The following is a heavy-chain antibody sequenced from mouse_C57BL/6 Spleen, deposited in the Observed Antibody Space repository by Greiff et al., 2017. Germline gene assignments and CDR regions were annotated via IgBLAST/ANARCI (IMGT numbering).Heavy chain of an antibody. V-gene: IGHV3-6*01. D-gene: IGHD3-2*02. CDR2: ISYDGSN. Sequence: EVQLQQSGPGLVKPSQSLSLTCSVTGYSITSGYYWNWIRQLPGNKLEWMGYISYDGSNNYNQSLKNRISITRDTSKNQFFLKLNSVTTEDTATYYCARGTAQADYWGQGTTLTVSS. CDR3: ARGTAQADY. CDR1: GYSITSGYY. J-gene: IGHJ2*01.